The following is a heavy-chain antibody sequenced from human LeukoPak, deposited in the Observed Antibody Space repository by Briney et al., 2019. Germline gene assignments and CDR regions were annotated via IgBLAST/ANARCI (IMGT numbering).Heavy chain of an antibody. CDR1: GFTVSSNY. D-gene: IGHD3-22*01. Sequence: GGSLRLSCAASGFTVSSNYMSWVRQAPGKGLGWVSVIYSGGSTYYADFVKGRFTISRDNSKNTLYLQMNSLRAEDTAVYYCARLGDYYDSSGYNWYFDLWGRGTLVTVSS. V-gene: IGHV3-66*04. CDR2: IYSGGST. CDR3: ARLGDYYDSSGYNWYFDL. J-gene: IGHJ2*01.